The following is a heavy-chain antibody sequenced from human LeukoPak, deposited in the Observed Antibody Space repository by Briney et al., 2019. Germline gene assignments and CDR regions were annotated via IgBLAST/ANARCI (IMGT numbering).Heavy chain of an antibody. CDR3: ARQMTTVVDYFDY. Sequence: SETLSLTCTVSGGSISSYYWSWIRQPPGKGLEWIGYIYYSGSTNYNPSLKSRVTISVDTSKNQFSLKLSSVTAADTAVYYCARQMTTVVDYFDYWGQGTLVTVSS. CDR2: IYYSGST. CDR1: GGSISSYY. V-gene: IGHV4-59*01. D-gene: IGHD4-23*01. J-gene: IGHJ4*02.